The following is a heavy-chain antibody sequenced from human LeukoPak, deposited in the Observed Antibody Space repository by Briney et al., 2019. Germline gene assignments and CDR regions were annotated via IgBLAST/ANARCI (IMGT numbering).Heavy chain of an antibody. CDR1: GGSFSGYY. V-gene: IGHV4-34*01. CDR2: INHSGST. CDR3: ASHYDSSGFSWFDP. D-gene: IGHD3-22*01. J-gene: IGHJ5*02. Sequence: PSETLSLTCAVYGGSFSGYYWSWIRQPPGKGLEWIGEINHSGSTNYNPSPKSRVTISVDTSKNQFSLKLSSVTAADTAVYYCASHYDSSGFSWFDPWGQGTLVTVSS.